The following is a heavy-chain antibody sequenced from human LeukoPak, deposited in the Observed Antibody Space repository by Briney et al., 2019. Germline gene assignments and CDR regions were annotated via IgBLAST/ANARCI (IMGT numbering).Heavy chain of an antibody. CDR2: ISGSGGST. Sequence: PGGSLRLSCAASGFTFSSYAMSWVRQAPGKGLEWVSAISGSGGSTYYADSVKGRFTISRDNSKNTLYLQMNSLRAEDTAVYYCANLPIQYDFWSGYYSNYYYYGMDVWGQGTTVTVSS. J-gene: IGHJ6*02. CDR3: ANLPIQYDFWSGYYSNYYYYGMDV. CDR1: GFTFSSYA. D-gene: IGHD3-3*01. V-gene: IGHV3-23*01.